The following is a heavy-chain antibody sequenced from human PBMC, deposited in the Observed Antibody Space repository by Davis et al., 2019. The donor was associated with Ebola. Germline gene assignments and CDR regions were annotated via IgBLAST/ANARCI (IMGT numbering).Heavy chain of an antibody. CDR3: ARDPGGY. CDR1: GFTFRSYS. J-gene: IGHJ4*02. Sequence: GESLKISCAASGFTFRSYSMNWVRQAPGKGLEWVSSISSSSSYIYYADSVKGRFTISRDNAKNSLYLQMNSLRAEDTAVYYCARDPGGYWGQGTLVTVSS. CDR2: ISSSSSYI. V-gene: IGHV3-21*01. D-gene: IGHD2-15*01.